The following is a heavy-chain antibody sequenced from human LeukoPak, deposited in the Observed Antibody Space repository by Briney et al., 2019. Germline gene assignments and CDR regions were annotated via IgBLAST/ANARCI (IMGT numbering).Heavy chain of an antibody. V-gene: IGHV3-74*01. CDR1: GXTFSSYW. CDR2: LNSDGSST. CDR3: ARDRSYRMDV. J-gene: IGHJ6*02. Sequence: PGGSLRLSCAASGXTFSSYWMHWVRQAPGKGLVWVSRLNSDGSSTSYADSVKGRFTISRDNAKNTLYLQMNSLRAEDTAVYYCARDRSYRMDVWGQGTTVTVSS.